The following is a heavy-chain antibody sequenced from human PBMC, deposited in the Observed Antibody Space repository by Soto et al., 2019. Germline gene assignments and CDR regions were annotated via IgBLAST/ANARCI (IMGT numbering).Heavy chain of an antibody. CDR2: ISSDGTIS. CDR3: ARLSGDHSAFFSYGMDA. CDR1: GFTFETYW. D-gene: IGHD2-21*01. J-gene: IGHJ6*02. Sequence: VGSLRLSCAASGFTFETYWMNWVIQAPGKGPEWLSGISSDGTISSYADSVKGRFTISRDKARNTLSLQMNSLRADDTAVYYCARLSGDHSAFFSYGMDAWGQGTTVTVSS. V-gene: IGHV3-74*01.